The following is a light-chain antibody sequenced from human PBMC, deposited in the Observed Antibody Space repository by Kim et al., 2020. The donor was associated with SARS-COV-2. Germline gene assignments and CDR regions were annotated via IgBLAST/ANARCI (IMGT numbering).Light chain of an antibody. CDR2: RNN. CDR3: AAWDDSLSGPL. V-gene: IGLV1-47*01. Sequence: GRVVTISCSGSSSNIGSNYVNWYQQLPGPAPKLLIYRNNQRPSGVPDRFSGSKSGTSASLAISGLRSEDEADYYCAAWDDSLSGPLFGGGTQLTVL. J-gene: IGLJ2*01. CDR1: SSNIGSNY.